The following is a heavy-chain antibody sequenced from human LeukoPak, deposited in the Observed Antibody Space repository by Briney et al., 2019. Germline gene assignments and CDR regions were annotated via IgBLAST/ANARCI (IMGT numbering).Heavy chain of an antibody. CDR3: ATTAGWLQFSQGDY. J-gene: IGHJ4*02. D-gene: IGHD5-24*01. CDR1: GVTFTNYA. V-gene: IGHV3-23*01. Sequence: GGSLRLSCAASGVTFTNYAMSGGRQAPGEGQEWVSTRSGTGGDTYYADSVKVRFTTFRDNSQNMLYLQMNRLRAEDTAVYFCATTAGWLQFSQGDYWGQGTLVTVSS. CDR2: RSGTGGDT.